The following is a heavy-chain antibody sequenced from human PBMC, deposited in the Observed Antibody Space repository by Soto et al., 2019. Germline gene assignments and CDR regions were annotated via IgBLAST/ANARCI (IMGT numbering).Heavy chain of an antibody. CDR3: AKVAIIVVRAAIQHCSGGSCPDY. V-gene: IGHV3-23*01. Sequence: GGSLRLSCAASGFSFNSYTMNWVRQAPGKGLEWVSGISTSGSNTYYADCVKGRFTIFRDNSQNILFLQMNSLRVEDTAIYYCAKVAIIVVRAAIQHCSGGSCPDYWGQGTLVTVSS. CDR1: GFSFNSYT. J-gene: IGHJ4*02. CDR2: ISTSGSNT. D-gene: IGHD2-2*01.